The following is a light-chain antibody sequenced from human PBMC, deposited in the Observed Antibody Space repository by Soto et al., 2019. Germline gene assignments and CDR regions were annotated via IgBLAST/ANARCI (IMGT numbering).Light chain of an antibody. J-gene: IGKJ2*01. CDR2: DAT. V-gene: IGKV3-11*01. CDR1: QSVSSY. Sequence: EIVLTQSPATLYLSPGERATLSCRASQSVSSYLAWYQQKPGQAPRLLIYDATNRAPGIPARFSGSGSGTDFTLTISSLEPEDFAVYYCQQRSNWPPYTFGQGTKLVIK. CDR3: QQRSNWPPYT.